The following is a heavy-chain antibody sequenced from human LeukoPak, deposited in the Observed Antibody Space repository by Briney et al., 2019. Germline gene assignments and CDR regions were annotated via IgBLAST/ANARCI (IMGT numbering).Heavy chain of an antibody. D-gene: IGHD1-26*01. CDR2: INHSGST. J-gene: IGHJ5*02. CDR1: GGSFSGYY. Sequence: SETLSLTCAVYGGSFSGYYWSWIRQPPGKGLEWIGEINHSGSTNYNPSLKSRVTISVDTSKNQFSLKLSSVTAADTAVYYCATKLKYSGSYHNWFDPWGQGTLVTVSS. V-gene: IGHV4-34*01. CDR3: ATKLKYSGSYHNWFDP.